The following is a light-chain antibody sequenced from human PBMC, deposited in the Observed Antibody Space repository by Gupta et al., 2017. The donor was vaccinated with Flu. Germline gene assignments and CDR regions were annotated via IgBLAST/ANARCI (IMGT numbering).Light chain of an antibody. CDR3: LQSASTRWT. V-gene: IGKV1-39*01. J-gene: IGKJ1*01. CDR2: AAS. CDR1: QSISSY. Sequence: DIQMTQSPSSLSASVGDRVTITCRASQSISSYLNWYQQKPGKAPKLPIYAASSLQSGVPSRFSGSGSGTDFTLTISSLQPEDFATYYCLQSASTRWTFGQGTRLEIK.